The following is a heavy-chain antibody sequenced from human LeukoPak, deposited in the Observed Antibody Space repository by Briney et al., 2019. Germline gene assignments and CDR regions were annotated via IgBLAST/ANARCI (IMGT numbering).Heavy chain of an antibody. J-gene: IGHJ4*02. CDR1: GFTFSTYW. V-gene: IGHV3-7*01. CDR2: IKEDGSEK. CDR3: ARDSSGYQ. D-gene: IGHD3-22*01. Sequence: GGSLRLPCAASGFTFSTYWMSWVRQAPGKGLEWVANIKEDGSEKYYGDSVKGRFTISRDNAKNSLYLEMNSLRVEDTAVYYCARDSSGYQWGQGTLVTVSS.